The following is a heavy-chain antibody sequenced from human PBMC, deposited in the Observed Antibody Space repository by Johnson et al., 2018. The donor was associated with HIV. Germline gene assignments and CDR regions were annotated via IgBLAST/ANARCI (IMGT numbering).Heavy chain of an antibody. Sequence: QEKLVESGGGVVQPGGSLRLSCAASGFTFSDYYMTWIRQAPGKGLEWVSCISSSGSTIYYADSVKGRFTIFRYNAKNSLYLQRNSLRAEDTAVYYCARDQRRSSCYTEGEKVGNAFDIWGQGTMVTVSS. CDR2: ISSSGSTI. CDR3: ARDQRRSSCYTEGEKVGNAFDI. V-gene: IGHV3-11*01. D-gene: IGHD2-2*02. CDR1: GFTFSDYY. J-gene: IGHJ3*02.